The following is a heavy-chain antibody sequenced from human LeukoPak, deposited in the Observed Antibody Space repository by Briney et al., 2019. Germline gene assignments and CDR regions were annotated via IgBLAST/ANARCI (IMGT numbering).Heavy chain of an antibody. CDR3: ARAARSWDTALDY. Sequence: LRLSCAASGFTFSSYGMSWIRQPPGKGLEWIGYIYYSGSTYYNPSLKSRVTISVDTSKNQFSLKLSSVTAADTAVYYCARAARSWDTALDYWGQGTLVTVSS. J-gene: IGHJ4*02. V-gene: IGHV4-30-4*07. D-gene: IGHD5-18*01. CDR2: IYYSGST. CDR1: GFTFSSYG.